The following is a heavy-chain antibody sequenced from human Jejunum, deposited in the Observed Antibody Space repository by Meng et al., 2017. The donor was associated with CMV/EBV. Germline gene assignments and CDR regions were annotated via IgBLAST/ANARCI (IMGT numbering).Heavy chain of an antibody. Sequence: QVQLVESGAEVKKPGVSLKLSCGTSGFTFSTYFMHWLRHAPGQGLQWMGLFNPNGDVTTYSPRFQGRITLTGDTSTSTLYMELSSLTSDDTAVYYCAREMPMTCYFDQWGQGTLVTVSS. CDR1: GFTFSTYF. V-gene: IGHV1-46*01. CDR3: AREMPMTCYFDQ. D-gene: IGHD3-22*01. CDR2: FNPNGDVT. J-gene: IGHJ4*03.